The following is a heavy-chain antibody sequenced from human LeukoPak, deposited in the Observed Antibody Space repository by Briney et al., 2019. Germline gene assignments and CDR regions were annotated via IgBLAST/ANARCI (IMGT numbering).Heavy chain of an antibody. J-gene: IGHJ5*02. CDR2: IYYNGRS. Sequence: SETLSLTCTVSGDSMIDNNFYWGWTRQSPQKGLEWIASIYYNGRSLYNPSLRSRVTISLDAPTNQIFLKLSSVTAADTAVYYCTKDSFGAVRDSWGRGILVTVSS. V-gene: IGHV4-39*07. D-gene: IGHD1-26*01. CDR3: TKDSFGAVRDS. CDR1: GDSMIDNNFY.